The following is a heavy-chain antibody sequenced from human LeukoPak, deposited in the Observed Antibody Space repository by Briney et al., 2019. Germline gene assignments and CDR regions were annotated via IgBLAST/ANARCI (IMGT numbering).Heavy chain of an antibody. J-gene: IGHJ4*02. Sequence: ASVKVSCKASGYTFTTYDINWVRQATGQGLEWMGWMNPNSGNTGYTQKFQGRVTMTRNTSISTAYMELSSLRSEDTAVYYCASYYDSSGYYLGFDYWGQGTLVTVSS. CDR1: GYTFTTYD. V-gene: IGHV1-8*01. D-gene: IGHD3-22*01. CDR3: ASYYDSSGYYLGFDY. CDR2: MNPNSGNT.